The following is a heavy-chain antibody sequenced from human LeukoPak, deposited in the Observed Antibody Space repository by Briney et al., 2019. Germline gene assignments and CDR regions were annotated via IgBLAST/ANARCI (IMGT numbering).Heavy chain of an antibody. Sequence: SETLSLTCTVSGYSISSGYYWGWIRQPPGKGLEWIGGIYHSGSTYYNPSLKSRVTLSVVTSKIQFSLKLSSVTAADTAVYYCARDNDSSGYYYHFWGQGTLVTVSS. J-gene: IGHJ4*02. CDR2: IYHSGST. V-gene: IGHV4-38-2*02. CDR3: ARDNDSSGYYYHF. D-gene: IGHD3-22*01. CDR1: GYSISSGYY.